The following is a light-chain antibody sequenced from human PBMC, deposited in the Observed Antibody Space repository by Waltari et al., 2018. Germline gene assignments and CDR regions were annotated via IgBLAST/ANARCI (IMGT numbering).Light chain of an antibody. Sequence: SCRASQNVGTYLARYQQKPGQAPRLLIYHASSRATGIPDRFSGSGSGTDFSLTISRLEPEDFAVYYCQNHERLPAMFGQGTNVEIK. CDR1: QNVGTY. CDR3: QNHERLPAM. V-gene: IGKV3-20*01. CDR2: HAS. J-gene: IGKJ1*01.